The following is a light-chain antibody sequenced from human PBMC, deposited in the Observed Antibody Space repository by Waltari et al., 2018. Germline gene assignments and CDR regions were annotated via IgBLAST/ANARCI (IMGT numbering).Light chain of an antibody. CDR2: GAS. CDR3: QQYNNWPQT. CDR1: QSVSSN. J-gene: IGKJ1*01. V-gene: IGKV3-15*01. Sequence: EIVMTQSPATLSVSPGERATLSCRASQSVSSNLAWYQQKPGQAPRLLIYGASTRATGIPVRVIGSGSGTEFTLTISSLQSEDFAVYYCQQYNNWPQTFGQGTKVEIK.